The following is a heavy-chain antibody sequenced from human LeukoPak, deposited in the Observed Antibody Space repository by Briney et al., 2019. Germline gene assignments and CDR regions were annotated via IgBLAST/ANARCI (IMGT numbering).Heavy chain of an antibody. V-gene: IGHV4-34*01. D-gene: IGHD1-26*01. CDR1: GASFSGYY. J-gene: IGHJ4*02. CDR3: ATIRSRKWGFDY. Sequence: NPSETLSLTYAVYGASFSGYYWSWIRQPPGKGLEWLGEINHSGSTNYNPSLKSRVTISVDTSKTQFSLKLTSVTAADTAVYYCATIRSRKWGFDYWGQGTLVTVSS. CDR2: INHSGST.